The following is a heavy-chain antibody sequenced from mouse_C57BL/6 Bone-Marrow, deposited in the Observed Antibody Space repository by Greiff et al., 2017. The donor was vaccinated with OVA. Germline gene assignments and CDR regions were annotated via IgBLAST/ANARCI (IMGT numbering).Heavy chain of an antibody. V-gene: IGHV1-61*01. D-gene: IGHD2-3*01. CDR3: ARGMGYYYWDIDV. CDR1: GYTFTSYW. Sequence: QVQLQQPGAELVRPGSSVKLSCKASGYTFTSYWMDWVKQRPGQGLEWIGNIYPSDSETHYNQKFKDKATLTVDKSSSTAYMQLSSLTSEDSAVYYCARGMGYYYWDIDVWGTGTTVTVSS. CDR2: IYPSDSET. J-gene: IGHJ1*03.